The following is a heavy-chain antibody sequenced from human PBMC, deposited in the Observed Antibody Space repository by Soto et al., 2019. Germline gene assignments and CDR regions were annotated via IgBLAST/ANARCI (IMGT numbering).Heavy chain of an antibody. J-gene: IGHJ4*02. D-gene: IGHD3-9*01. Sequence: SETLSLTCTVSGASIGGYHWSWIRQPPGKGLECLGYISYSGATNYNPSLKSRVTMSIDTSKNQSSLQLNSVTAADTAVYYCARGFAIDWYTYYFDYWGQGPLVTVSS. V-gene: IGHV4-59*08. CDR3: ARGFAIDWYTYYFDY. CDR1: GASIGGYH. CDR2: ISYSGAT.